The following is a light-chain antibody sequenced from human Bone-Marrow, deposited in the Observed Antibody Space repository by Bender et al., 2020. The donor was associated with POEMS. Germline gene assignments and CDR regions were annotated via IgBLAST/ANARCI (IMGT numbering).Light chain of an antibody. Sequence: QSALTQPRSVSGSPAQSVTISCTGTSSDVGGYNSVSWYQQHPGKAPKLLIYEATKRPSGVSDRFSGSKSGNTASLTISGLQAEDEADYYCSSYARPMTWLFGGGTKVTVL. J-gene: IGLJ3*02. V-gene: IGLV2-11*01. CDR2: EAT. CDR3: SSYARPMTWL. CDR1: SSDVGGYNS.